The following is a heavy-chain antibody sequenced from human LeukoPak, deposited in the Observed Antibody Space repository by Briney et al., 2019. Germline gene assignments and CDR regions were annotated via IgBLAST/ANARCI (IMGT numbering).Heavy chain of an antibody. CDR3: ARQGDSSSWAGNDY. J-gene: IGHJ4*02. V-gene: IGHV3-11*04. Sequence: PGGSLRLSCACTGFTFSDYYMSWIRQAPGKGLEWISYISNTASIMYYPDSVKGRFTISRDNAKNSLYLQMDSLRVEDTAVYYCARQGDSSSWAGNDYWGQGTPVTVSS. CDR2: ISNTASIM. CDR1: GFTFSDYY. D-gene: IGHD6-13*01.